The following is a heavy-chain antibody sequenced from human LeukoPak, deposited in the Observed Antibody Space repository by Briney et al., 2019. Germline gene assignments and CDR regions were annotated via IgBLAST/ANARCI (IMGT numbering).Heavy chain of an antibody. Sequence: SETLSLTCTVSGGSLSIGGYYWSWIRQHPGKGLEWIGYIYYTGNTYYNPHLKSRIAISVDTSKNPFSLKVTSVTAADTAVYYCTRASRGYSYGFAEYWGQGTLVTVSS. CDR3: TRASRGYSYGFAEY. J-gene: IGHJ4*02. CDR2: IYYTGNT. D-gene: IGHD5-18*01. CDR1: GGSLSIGGYY. V-gene: IGHV4-31*03.